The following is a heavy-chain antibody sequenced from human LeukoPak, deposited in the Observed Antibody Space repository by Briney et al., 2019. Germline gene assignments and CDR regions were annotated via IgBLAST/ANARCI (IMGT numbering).Heavy chain of an antibody. J-gene: IGHJ5*02. CDR1: GGSISSSSYY. CDR2: IYYSGST. Sequence: SETLSLTCTVSGGSISSSSYYWGWIRQPPGKGLEWIVSIYYSGSTYYNPSLKSRVTISVDTSKNQFSLKLSSVTAADTAVYYCARLRWDFDHWGQGTLVTVSS. V-gene: IGHV4-39*01. D-gene: IGHD4-23*01. CDR3: ARLRWDFDH.